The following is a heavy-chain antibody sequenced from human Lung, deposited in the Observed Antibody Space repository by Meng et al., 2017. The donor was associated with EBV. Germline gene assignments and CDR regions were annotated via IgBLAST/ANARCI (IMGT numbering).Heavy chain of an antibody. CDR3: ASFRDGYNTYFDY. D-gene: IGHD5-24*01. J-gene: IGHJ4*02. Sequence: QVHLVQSGAEVKKPGASVKVSCEASGFIFPSYAISWVRQSPGQGLQYMGWISAYNGNTNYAQELQGRVTMTRDTSISTAYMELSRLRSDDTAVYYCASFRDGYNTYFDYWGQGTLVTVSS. CDR2: ISAYNGNT. CDR1: GFIFPSYA. V-gene: IGHV1-18*01.